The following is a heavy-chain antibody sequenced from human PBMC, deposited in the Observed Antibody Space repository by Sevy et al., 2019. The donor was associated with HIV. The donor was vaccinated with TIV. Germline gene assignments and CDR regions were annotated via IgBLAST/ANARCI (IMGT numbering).Heavy chain of an antibody. Sequence: GGSLRLSCAASGFTFSSYWMSWVRQAPGKGLEWVANIKQDGSEIYYVDSVKGRFTISRDNAKNSLYLQMNSLRAEDTAVYYCARDEGLSDIDYYYGMDVWGQGTTVTVSS. V-gene: IGHV3-7*01. J-gene: IGHJ6*02. D-gene: IGHD2-15*01. CDR3: ARDEGLSDIDYYYGMDV. CDR2: IKQDGSEI. CDR1: GFTFSSYW.